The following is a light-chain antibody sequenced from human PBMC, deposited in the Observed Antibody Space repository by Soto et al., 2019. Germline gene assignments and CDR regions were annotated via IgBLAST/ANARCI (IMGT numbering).Light chain of an antibody. Sequence: EIVLTQSPGTLSLSPGEGATLSCRASQSVSNSYLDWYQQKPGQAPRLLIYGASNRATGIPDRFSGSGSGTDFTLTISRLEPEDFAVYYCQQYSSSGTFGQGTKVDIK. CDR3: QQYSSSGT. V-gene: IGKV3-20*01. CDR2: GAS. J-gene: IGKJ1*01. CDR1: QSVSNSY.